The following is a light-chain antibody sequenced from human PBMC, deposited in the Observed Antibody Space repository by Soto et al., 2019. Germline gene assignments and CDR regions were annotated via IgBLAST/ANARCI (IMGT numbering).Light chain of an antibody. J-gene: IGLJ3*02. CDR2: DVT. CDR3: SSYTSSSTPLV. Sequence: QPVLTQPASVSGSPGQSITISCTGTSSDVGGSNYVSWYQQHPGKAPKLMIYDVTNRPSGVSNRFSGSKSGNTASLTISGLQAEDEADYYCSSYTSSSTPLVFGGGTQLTVL. CDR1: SSDVGGSNY. V-gene: IGLV2-14*01.